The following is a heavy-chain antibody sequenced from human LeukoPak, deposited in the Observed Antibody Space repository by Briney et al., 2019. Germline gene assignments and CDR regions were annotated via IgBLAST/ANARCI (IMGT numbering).Heavy chain of an antibody. CDR2: INPNSGGT. J-gene: IGHJ4*02. Sequence: ASVKVSCKASGYTFTGYYMHWVRQAPGQGLEWMGRINPNSGGTNYAQKFQGRVTMTRDTSISTAYMELSRLRSDDTAVYYRAREGEYSSSSGYWGQGTLVTVSS. V-gene: IGHV1-2*06. D-gene: IGHD6-6*01. CDR1: GYTFTGYY. CDR3: AREGEYSSSSGY.